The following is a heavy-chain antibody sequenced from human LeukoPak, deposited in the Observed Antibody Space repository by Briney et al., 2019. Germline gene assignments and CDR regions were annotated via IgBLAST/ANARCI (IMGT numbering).Heavy chain of an antibody. D-gene: IGHD2-2*01. Sequence: GASVKVSCKASGYTFNSFGINWVRQAPGQGLEWMGWISAYNDNTKYAQQYQGRVTMTTDRSTSTAYMELSSLRSEDTAVYYCARGVVVPAASFDYWGQGTLVTVSS. V-gene: IGHV1-18*01. CDR3: ARGVVVPAASFDY. CDR2: ISAYNDNT. CDR1: GYTFNSFG. J-gene: IGHJ4*02.